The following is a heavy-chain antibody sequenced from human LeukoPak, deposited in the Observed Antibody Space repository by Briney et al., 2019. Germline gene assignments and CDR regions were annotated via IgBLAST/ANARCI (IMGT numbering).Heavy chain of an antibody. CDR2: IYYSGST. D-gene: IGHD6-13*01. V-gene: IGHV4-59*08. Sequence: PSETLSLTCTVSGGSISSYYWSWIRQPPGKGLEWIGYIYYSGSTNYNPSLKSRVTISVDTSKNQFSLKLSSVTAADTAVYYCARGEMGRRSWYPFEYWGQGNLVNVPS. CDR1: GGSISSYY. J-gene: IGHJ4*01. CDR3: ARGEMGRRSWYPFEY.